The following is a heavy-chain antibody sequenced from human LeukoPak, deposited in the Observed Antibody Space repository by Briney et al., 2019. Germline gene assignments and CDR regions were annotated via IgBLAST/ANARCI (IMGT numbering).Heavy chain of an antibody. D-gene: IGHD6-19*01. V-gene: IGHV3-48*01. CDR1: GFTFSNYS. Sequence: PGGSLRLSCADSGFTFSNYSMNWVRQAPGKGLEWVSYISSSSSTIYYADSVKSRFTISRDNAKNSVYLQMNSLRAEDTALYYCASPVEVAGRGGFWGQGTLVTVSS. J-gene: IGHJ4*02. CDR3: ASPVEVAGRGGF. CDR2: ISSSSSTI.